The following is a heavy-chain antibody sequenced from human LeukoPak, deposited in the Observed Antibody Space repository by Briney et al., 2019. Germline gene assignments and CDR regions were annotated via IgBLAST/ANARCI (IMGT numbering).Heavy chain of an antibody. CDR1: GGSISSYY. D-gene: IGHD6-19*01. Sequence: TPSETLSLTCTVSGGSISSYYWSWIRQPPGKGLEWIGYIYYSGSTNYNPSLKSRVTISVDTSKNQFSLKLSSVTAADTAVYYCARCRSSGWYDAFDIWGQGTMVTVSS. V-gene: IGHV4-59*01. J-gene: IGHJ3*02. CDR3: ARCRSSGWYDAFDI. CDR2: IYYSGST.